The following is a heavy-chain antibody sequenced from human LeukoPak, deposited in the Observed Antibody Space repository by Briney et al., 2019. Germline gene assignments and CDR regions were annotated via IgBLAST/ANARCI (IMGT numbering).Heavy chain of an antibody. V-gene: IGHV4-59*07. CDR1: GDSIRSSD. Sequence: SDTLSLTCSVSGDSIRSSDWIWIRQPPEKGLEWIGYIDHSGSTNYKPSLKSRVTISVDTSNNQISLKLDSVTAADTAVYYCARDVGGSYGTSAYPYYQYFYYMDVWGKGTTVTVS. J-gene: IGHJ6*03. D-gene: IGHD1-7*01. CDR2: IDHSGST. CDR3: ARDVGGSYGTSAYPYYQYFYYMDV.